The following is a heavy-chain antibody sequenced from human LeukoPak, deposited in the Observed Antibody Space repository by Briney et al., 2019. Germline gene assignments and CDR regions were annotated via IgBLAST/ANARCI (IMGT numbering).Heavy chain of an antibody. CDR2: INAGNGNT. CDR1: GGTFSSYA. D-gene: IGHD3-9*01. J-gene: IGHJ4*02. V-gene: IGHV1-3*01. Sequence: ASVKVSCKASGGTFSSYAISWVRQAPGQRLEWMGWINAGNGNTKYSQKFQGRVTITRDTSASTAYMELSSLRSEDTAVYYCARGTVAYDILKKFGLPDYWGQGTLVTVSS. CDR3: ARGTVAYDILKKFGLPDY.